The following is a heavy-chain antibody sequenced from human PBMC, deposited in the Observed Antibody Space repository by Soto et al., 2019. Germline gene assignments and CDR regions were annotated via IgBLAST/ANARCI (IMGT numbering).Heavy chain of an antibody. CDR1: GFTFSSYW. CDR2: INSDGSST. V-gene: IGHV3-74*01. J-gene: IGHJ4*02. CDR3: ARAEDSSSWYVWPYYFDY. D-gene: IGHD6-13*01. Sequence: GGSLRLSCAASGFTFSSYWMHWVRQAPGKGLVWVSRINSDGSSTSYADSVKGRFTISRDNAKNTLYLQMNSLRAEDTAVYYCARAEDSSSWYVWPYYFDYWGQGTLVTVSS.